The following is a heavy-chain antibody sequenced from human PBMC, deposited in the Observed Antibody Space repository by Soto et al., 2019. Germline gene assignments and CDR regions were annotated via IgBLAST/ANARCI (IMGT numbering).Heavy chain of an antibody. CDR1: GFTFSSYA. CDR2: ISYDGSNK. CDR3: ARGGDYYDGRGYCAF. J-gene: IGHJ1*01. D-gene: IGHD3-22*01. V-gene: IGHV3-30-3*01. Sequence: QVQLVESGGGVVQPGRSLRLSCAASGFTFSSYAMHWVRQAPGKGLEWVAVISYDGSNKYYADSVKGRFTISRDNSKNKLNLQMNSLRAEDTAVYHWARGGDYYDGRGYCAFWAQSTLVSV.